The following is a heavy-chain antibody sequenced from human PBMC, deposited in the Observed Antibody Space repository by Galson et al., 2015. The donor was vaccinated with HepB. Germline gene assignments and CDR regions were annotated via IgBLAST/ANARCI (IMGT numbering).Heavy chain of an antibody. Sequence: QVQLQESGPGLVKPSETLSLTCAVYGGSFSGYYWSWIRQPPGKGLEWIGEINHSGSTNYNPSLKSRVTISVDTSKNQFSLKLSSVTAADTAVYYCARHRLGAARRSVDYWGQGTLVTVSS. CDR2: INHSGST. V-gene: IGHV4-34*01. D-gene: IGHD6-6*01. CDR1: GGSFSGYY. CDR3: ARHRLGAARRSVDY. J-gene: IGHJ4*02.